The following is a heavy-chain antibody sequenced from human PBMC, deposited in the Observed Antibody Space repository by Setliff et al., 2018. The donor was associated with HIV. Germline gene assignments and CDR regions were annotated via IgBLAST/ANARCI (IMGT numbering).Heavy chain of an antibody. CDR2: IYYSGST. CDR1: GGSISSNY. J-gene: IGHJ3*02. V-gene: IGHV4-59*01. D-gene: IGHD2-15*01. Sequence: SETLSLTCTVSGGSISSNYWSWMRQPPGKGLEWIGHIYYSGSTNYPSLKSRVTISVDTSRNQFSLNLSSVTAADTAVYYCARFPLLHKNAFDIWGQGTMVTVSS. CDR3: ARFPLLHKNAFDI.